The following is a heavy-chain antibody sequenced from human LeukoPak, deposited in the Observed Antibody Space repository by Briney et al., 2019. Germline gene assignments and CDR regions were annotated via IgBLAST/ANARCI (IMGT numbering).Heavy chain of an antibody. Sequence: ASVKVSCKASGYTFTSYGISWVRQAPGQGLEWMGWISAYNGNTNYAQKLQGRVTTTTDTSTSTAYMELRSLRSDDTAVYYCARDLITQKENFFPRDTAMAPFDYWGQGTLVTVSS. D-gene: IGHD5-18*01. V-gene: IGHV1-18*01. CDR1: GYTFTSYG. CDR3: ARDLITQKENFFPRDTAMAPFDY. J-gene: IGHJ4*02. CDR2: ISAYNGNT.